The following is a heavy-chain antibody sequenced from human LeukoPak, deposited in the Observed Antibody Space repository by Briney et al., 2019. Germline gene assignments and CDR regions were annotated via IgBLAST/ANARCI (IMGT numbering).Heavy chain of an antibody. CDR1: GFTFSSYA. CDR3: ARAYIGP. CDR2: ISYDGSNK. J-gene: IGHJ5*02. D-gene: IGHD2-15*01. Sequence: GGSLRLSCAASGFTFSSYAMHWVRQAPGKGLEWVAVISYDGSNKYYADSVKGRFTISRDNAKNSLYLQMNSLRAEDTAVYYCARAYIGPWGQGTLVTVSS. V-gene: IGHV3-30-3*01.